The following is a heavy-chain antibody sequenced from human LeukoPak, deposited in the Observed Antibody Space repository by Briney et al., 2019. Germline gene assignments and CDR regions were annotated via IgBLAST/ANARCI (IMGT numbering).Heavy chain of an antibody. CDR3: ARDRTSLGYCSGGSCRYGAFDI. J-gene: IGHJ3*02. Sequence: SVKVSCKASGGTFSSYAISWVRQAPGQGLEWMGGIIPIFGTANYAQKFQGRVTITTDESTSTAYMELSSLRSEDTAVYYCARDRTSLGYCSGGSCRYGAFDIWGQGTMVTVSS. CDR1: GGTFSSYA. D-gene: IGHD2-15*01. V-gene: IGHV1-69*05. CDR2: IIPIFGTA.